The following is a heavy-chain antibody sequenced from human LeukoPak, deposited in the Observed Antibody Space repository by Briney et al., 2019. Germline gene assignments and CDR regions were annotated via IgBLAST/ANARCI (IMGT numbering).Heavy chain of an antibody. J-gene: IGHJ4*02. CDR1: GGSISSGGYY. CDR3: AGGDPYYFDY. V-gene: IGHV4-31*03. D-gene: IGHD2-21*02. CDR2: IYYSGST. Sequence: SETLSLTCSVSGGSISSGGYYWSWIRQHPGKGLEWIGYIYYSGSTYYNPSLKSRVTISVDTSKNQFSLKLSSVTAADTAVYYCAGGDPYYFDYWGQGTLVTVSS.